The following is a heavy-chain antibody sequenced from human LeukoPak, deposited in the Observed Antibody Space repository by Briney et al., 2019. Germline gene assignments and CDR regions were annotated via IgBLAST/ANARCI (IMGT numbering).Heavy chain of an antibody. V-gene: IGHV3-23*01. Sequence: GGSLRLSCAASGFTFSTYGMAWVRQAPGKGLQWVSSLSGTGDSTYYVDSVKGRFTISRDNSKNTLYLQMDSLRAEDTAVYYCARDGSRAARAFDIWGQGTMVTVSS. CDR3: ARDGSRAARAFDI. CDR2: LSGTGDST. J-gene: IGHJ3*02. CDR1: GFTFSTYG. D-gene: IGHD6-25*01.